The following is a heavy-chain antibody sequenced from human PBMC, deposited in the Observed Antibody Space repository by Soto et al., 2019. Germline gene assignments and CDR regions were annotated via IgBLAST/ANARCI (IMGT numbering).Heavy chain of an antibody. Sequence: SQTLSLTCAISGDSVSSNSAAWNWIRQSPSRGLEWLGRTYYRSKWYNDYAVSVKSRITINPDTSKNQFSLQLNSVTPEDTAVYYCARTYSSSWPLLYYYYYGMDVWGQGTTVTVSS. J-gene: IGHJ6*02. CDR1: GDSVSSNSAA. CDR3: ARTYSSSWPLLYYYYYGMDV. D-gene: IGHD6-13*01. CDR2: TYYRSKWYN. V-gene: IGHV6-1*01.